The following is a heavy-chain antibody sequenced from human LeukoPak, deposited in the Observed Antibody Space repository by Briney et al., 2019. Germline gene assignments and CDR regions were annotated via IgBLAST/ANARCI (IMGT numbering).Heavy chain of an antibody. CDR1: GFTFSNYA. CDR2: MSGSGGST. V-gene: IGHV3-23*01. J-gene: IGHJ4*02. Sequence: GGSLRLSCVASGFTFSNYAMTWVRQTPGKGLEWISAMSGSGGSTYYADSVKGRFTISRDNSMNTLYLQMNSLRVEDTAVYYWAKAREFPNFYFDHWGRGTQVSVSS. D-gene: IGHD4/OR15-4a*01. CDR3: AKAREFPNFYFDH.